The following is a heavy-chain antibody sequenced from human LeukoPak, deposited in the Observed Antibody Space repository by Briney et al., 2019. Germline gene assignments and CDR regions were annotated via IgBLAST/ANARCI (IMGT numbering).Heavy chain of an antibody. D-gene: IGHD3-10*01. V-gene: IGHV3-23*01. Sequence: PGGSLRLSCAASGFTFSSYAMSWVRQAPGKGLEWVSAISGSGDSTYYAHSVKGRFTISRDNSKNTLYLQMNSLRAEDTAVYYCAKDLKLLWFGESSYWGQGTLVTVSS. CDR2: ISGSGDST. CDR1: GFTFSSYA. CDR3: AKDLKLLWFGESSY. J-gene: IGHJ4*02.